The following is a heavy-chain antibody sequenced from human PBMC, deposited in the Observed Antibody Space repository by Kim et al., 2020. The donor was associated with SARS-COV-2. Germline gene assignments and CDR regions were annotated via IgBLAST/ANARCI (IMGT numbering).Heavy chain of an antibody. V-gene: IGHV3-21*01. CDR1: GFTFSNYY. CDR3: ARVSNYGDYPFDY. Sequence: GGSLRLSCAASGFTFSNYYMNWVRQAPGKGLEWVSSIGPSSTYIYYADSVRGRFTISRDTANNSLYLQMNSLRAEDTAVYYCARVSNYGDYPFDYWGQGTLAT. J-gene: IGHJ4*02. D-gene: IGHD4-17*01. CDR2: IGPSSTYI.